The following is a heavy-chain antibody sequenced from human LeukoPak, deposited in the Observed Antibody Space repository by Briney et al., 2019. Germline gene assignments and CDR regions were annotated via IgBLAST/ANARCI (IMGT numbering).Heavy chain of an antibody. D-gene: IGHD5-12*01. CDR2: INHSGST. J-gene: IGHJ4*02. CDR1: GGSISSGSYS. Sequence: PSETLSLTCAVSGGSISSGSYSWSWIRQPPGKGLEWIGEINHSGSTNYNPSLKSRVTISVDTSKNQFSLKLSSVTAADTAVYYCARGRAVATYYFDYWGQGTLVTVSS. V-gene: IGHV4-30-2*01. CDR3: ARGRAVATYYFDY.